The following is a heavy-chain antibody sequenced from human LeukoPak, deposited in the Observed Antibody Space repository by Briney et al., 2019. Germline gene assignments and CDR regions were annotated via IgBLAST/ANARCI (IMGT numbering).Heavy chain of an antibody. CDR1: GYTFTGYY. Sequence: GASVKVSCKASGYTFTGYYMHWLRQAPGQGLEWMGWINPNSGGTNYAQKFQGRVTMTRDTSISTAYMELSRLRSDDTAVYYCARPYYVSSGYSQWGQGTLVTVSS. CDR2: INPNSGGT. CDR3: ARPYYVSSGYSQ. J-gene: IGHJ4*02. D-gene: IGHD3-22*01. V-gene: IGHV1-2*02.